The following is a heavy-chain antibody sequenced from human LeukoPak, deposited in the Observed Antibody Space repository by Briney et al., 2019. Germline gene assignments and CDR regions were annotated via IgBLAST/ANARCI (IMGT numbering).Heavy chain of an antibody. CDR3: ARGGYSGSYYGYFDY. CDR2: IGPSGSAI. J-gene: IGHJ4*02. Sequence: PGGSLRLSCEASGFTFSDHYMSWIRQVPGKGLEWLLYIGPSGSAIYYADSVKGRFTISRDNAKNSLYLQMNSLRAEDTAVYYRARGGYSGSYYGYFDYWGQGTLVTVSS. D-gene: IGHD1-26*01. CDR1: GFTFSDHY. V-gene: IGHV3-11*01.